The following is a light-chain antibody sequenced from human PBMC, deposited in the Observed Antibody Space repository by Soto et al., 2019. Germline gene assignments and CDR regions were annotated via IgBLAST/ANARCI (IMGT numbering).Light chain of an antibody. CDR3: QQYNSYLYT. Sequence: DIPMTQSPSTLSASVGDRVTITCRASQSISSGLAWYQQKPGKAPKLLIYDASSLESGVPSRFSGSGSGTEFTLTISSLQPDDFATYYCQQYNSYLYTFGQGTKLEIK. CDR1: QSISSG. CDR2: DAS. J-gene: IGKJ2*01. V-gene: IGKV1-5*01.